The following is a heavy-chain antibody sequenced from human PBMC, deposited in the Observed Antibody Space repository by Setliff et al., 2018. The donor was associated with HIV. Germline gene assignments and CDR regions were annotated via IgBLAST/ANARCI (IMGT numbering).Heavy chain of an antibody. V-gene: IGHV1-8*03. J-gene: IGHJ4*02. CDR2: MNPNSGNR. CDR1: GYTFTSYD. Sequence: ASVKVSCKTSGYTFTSYDINWVRQATGQGLEWMGWMNPNSGNRGYAQKFQGRVTISRNTSISTAYMELSGLRSGDTAVYYCARGRGRYYDSRSYLDYWGQGTLVTVSS. CDR3: ARGRGRYYDSRSYLDY. D-gene: IGHD3-22*01.